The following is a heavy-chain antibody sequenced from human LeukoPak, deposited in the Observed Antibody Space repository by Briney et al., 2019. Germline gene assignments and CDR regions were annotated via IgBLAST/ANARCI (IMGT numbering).Heavy chain of an antibody. V-gene: IGHV3-23*01. CDR2: ISGSGGST. CDR1: GFTFSSYA. D-gene: IGHD4-23*01. CDR3: AKGRATFGGNSDAFDI. J-gene: IGHJ3*02. Sequence: PGGSLRLSCAASGFTFSSYAMSWVRQAPGKGLEWVSAISGSGGSTYYADSVKGRFTISRDNSKNTLYLQMNSLRAEDTAVYYCAKGRATFGGNSDAFDIWGQGTMVTVSS.